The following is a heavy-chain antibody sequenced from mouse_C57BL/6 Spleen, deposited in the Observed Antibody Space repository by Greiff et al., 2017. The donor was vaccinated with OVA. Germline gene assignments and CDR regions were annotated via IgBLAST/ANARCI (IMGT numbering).Heavy chain of an antibody. CDR3: ARYYGSSYEGYFDY. CDR1: GYAFSSSW. CDR2: IYPGDGDT. Sequence: QVQLQQSGPELVKPGASVKISCKASGYAFSSSWMNWVKQRPGKGLEWIGRIYPGDGDTNYNWKFKGKATLTADKSSSTAYMQLSSLTSEDSAVYFCARYYGSSYEGYFDYWGQGTTLTVSS. J-gene: IGHJ2*01. D-gene: IGHD1-1*01. V-gene: IGHV1-82*01.